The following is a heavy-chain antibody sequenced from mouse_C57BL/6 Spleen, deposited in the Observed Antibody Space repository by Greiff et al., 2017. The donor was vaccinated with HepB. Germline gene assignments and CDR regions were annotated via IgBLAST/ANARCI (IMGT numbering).Heavy chain of an antibody. Sequence: VKLMESDAELVKPGASVKISCKVSGYTFTDHTIHWMKQRPEQGLEWIGYIYPRDGSTKYNEKFKGKATLTADKSSSTAYMQLNSLTSEDSAVYFCASDGYPYYYAMDYWGQGTSVTVSS. CDR3: ASDGYPYYYAMDY. J-gene: IGHJ4*01. CDR2: IYPRDGST. D-gene: IGHD2-3*01. V-gene: IGHV1-78*01. CDR1: GYTFTDHT.